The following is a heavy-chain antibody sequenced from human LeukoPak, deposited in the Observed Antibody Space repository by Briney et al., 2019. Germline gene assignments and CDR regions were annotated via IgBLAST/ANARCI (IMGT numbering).Heavy chain of an antibody. Sequence: ASVKVSCKASGYTFTDYYMHWVRQAPGQGLEWMGWLNPNSGDTNYAQKFQGRVSMTRDTSISTAYMDLSDLRSDDTTVYYCARGRNIEMTTMSGGSDYWGQGTLVTVSS. CDR2: LNPNSGDT. CDR1: GYTFTDYY. D-gene: IGHD5-24*01. V-gene: IGHV1-2*02. J-gene: IGHJ4*02. CDR3: ARGRNIEMTTMSGGSDY.